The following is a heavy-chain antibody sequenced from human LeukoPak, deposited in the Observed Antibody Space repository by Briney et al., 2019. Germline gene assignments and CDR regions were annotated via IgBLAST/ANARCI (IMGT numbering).Heavy chain of an antibody. CDR2: ISRTSTYI. CDR1: GFIFNTYN. D-gene: IGHD3-10*01. V-gene: IGHV3-21*01. Sequence: PGGSLRLLCAASGFIFNTYNMNWVRQAPGKGLEGVSYISRTSTYIYYADSVKGRFAISRDNAENSLYLQMNSLRAEDTAVYYCARGRTPEDFQLLYKGGWFDPWGQGTLVTVSS. CDR3: ARGRTPEDFQLLYKGGWFDP. J-gene: IGHJ5*02.